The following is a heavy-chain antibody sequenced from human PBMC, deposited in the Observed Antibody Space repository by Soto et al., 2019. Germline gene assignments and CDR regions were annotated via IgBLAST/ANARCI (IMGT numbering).Heavy chain of an antibody. CDR1: GGTFSSYA. Sequence: QVQRVQSGAEVKKPGSSVKVSCKASGGTFSSYAISWVRQAPGQGLEWMGGIIPIFGTANYVQKFQGRVTITADESTITAYMELSSLRSEDTAVYYCASNRYSGSYYSWFDPWGQGTLVTVSS. CDR3: ASNRYSGSYYSWFDP. V-gene: IGHV1-69*01. J-gene: IGHJ5*02. D-gene: IGHD1-26*01. CDR2: IIPIFGTA.